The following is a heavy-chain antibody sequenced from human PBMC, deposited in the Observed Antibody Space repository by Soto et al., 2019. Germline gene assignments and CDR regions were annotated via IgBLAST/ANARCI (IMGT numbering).Heavy chain of an antibody. J-gene: IGHJ4*02. V-gene: IGHV1-46*01. CDR1: GYTFTNYN. CDR2: INPSGGGT. CDR3: ARVRYSTGWYEY. Sequence: GASLKVSCKSSGYTFTNYNMHCVRHAPGQGLEWMGVINPSGGGTSYAQKFQGRVTMTRDTSTSTVSMELSSLRFDDTAVYYCARVRYSTGWYEYWGQGTLVTVSS. D-gene: IGHD6-19*01.